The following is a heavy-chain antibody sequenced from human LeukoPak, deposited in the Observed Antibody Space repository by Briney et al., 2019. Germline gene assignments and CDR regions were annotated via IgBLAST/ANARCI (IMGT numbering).Heavy chain of an antibody. V-gene: IGHV4-39*07. CDR2: IYHSGST. J-gene: IGHJ5*02. CDR3: ARAMRWNAAVEGWWFDP. CDR1: GGSISSSSYY. Sequence: PSETLSLTCTVSGGSISSSSYYWGWIRQAPGKGLEWIATIYHSGSTYYNPSLQSRVTISLDTSKNQFSLKLRSLTAADTAVYYCARAMRWNAAVEGWWFDPWGQGTLVTVSS. D-gene: IGHD1-1*01.